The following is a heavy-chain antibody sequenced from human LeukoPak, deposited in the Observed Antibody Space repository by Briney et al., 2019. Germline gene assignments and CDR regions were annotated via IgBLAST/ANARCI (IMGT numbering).Heavy chain of an antibody. CDR1: GFTFSSYW. Sequence: GGSLRLSCAASGFTFSSYWMSWVRQAPGKGLEWVANIKQDGSEKYYVDSVKGRFTISRDNAKNSLYLQMNSLRAGDTAVYYCARSGSSGWYEDAFDIWGQGTMVTVSS. CDR2: IKQDGSEK. CDR3: ARSGSSGWYEDAFDI. V-gene: IGHV3-7*01. D-gene: IGHD6-19*01. J-gene: IGHJ3*02.